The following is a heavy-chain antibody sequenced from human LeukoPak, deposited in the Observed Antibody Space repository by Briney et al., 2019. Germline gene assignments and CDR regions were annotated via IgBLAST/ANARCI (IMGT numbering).Heavy chain of an antibody. D-gene: IGHD1-26*01. J-gene: IGHJ4*02. CDR3: AKAFAFVGANFFDY. CDR1: GFTFSSYW. CDR2: IGDTT. Sequence: PGGSLRLSCAASGFTFSSYWMSWVRQAPGKGLEWVSAIGDTTYYADSVEGRFTISRDNSKNTLYLQMNSLRAEDAAIYYCAKAFAFVGANFFDYWGQGTLVTVSS. V-gene: IGHV3-23*01.